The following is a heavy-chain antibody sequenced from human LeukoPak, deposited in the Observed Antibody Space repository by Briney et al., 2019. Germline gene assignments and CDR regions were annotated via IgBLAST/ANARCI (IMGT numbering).Heavy chain of an antibody. CDR1: GFTFSSYS. V-gene: IGHV3-48*01. CDR2: ISSSSSTI. Sequence: GGSLRLSCAASGFTFSSYSMNWVRQAPGKGLEWVSYISSSSSTIYYADSVKGRFTISRDNSKNTLYLQMNSLRAEDTAVYYCARELNYYDSSGHLDYWGQGTLVTVSS. J-gene: IGHJ4*02. CDR3: ARELNYYDSSGHLDY. D-gene: IGHD3-22*01.